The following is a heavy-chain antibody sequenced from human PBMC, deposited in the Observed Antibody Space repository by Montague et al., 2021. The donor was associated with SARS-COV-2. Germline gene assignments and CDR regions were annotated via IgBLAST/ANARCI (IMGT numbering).Heavy chain of an antibody. CDR3: ARTPTRPLSLDS. J-gene: IGHJ4*02. Sequence: SETLSLTCAVSGGSITGFSWSWVRQPAGEGLERIGRVTTSGTTNYSPSLRSRVTMSVDTSKNQFSLNLNSVTAADTAIYYCARTPTRPLSLDSWGQGTLVTVSS. D-gene: IGHD6-6*01. V-gene: IGHV4-4*07. CDR2: VTTSGTT. CDR1: GGSITGFS.